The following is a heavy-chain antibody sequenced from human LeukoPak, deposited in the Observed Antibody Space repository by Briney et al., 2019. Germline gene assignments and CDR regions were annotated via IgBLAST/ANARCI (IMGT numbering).Heavy chain of an antibody. CDR1: GFTVSSNY. Sequence: GGSLRLSCAASGFTVSSNYMSWVRQAPGKGLEWVSVIYSGGSTYYADSVKGRFTISRDNSKNTLYFQMNSLRAEDTAVYYCARSGTTVTADLYYWGQGTLVTVSS. CDR3: ARSGTTVTADLYY. CDR2: IYSGGST. J-gene: IGHJ4*02. V-gene: IGHV3-53*01. D-gene: IGHD4-11*01.